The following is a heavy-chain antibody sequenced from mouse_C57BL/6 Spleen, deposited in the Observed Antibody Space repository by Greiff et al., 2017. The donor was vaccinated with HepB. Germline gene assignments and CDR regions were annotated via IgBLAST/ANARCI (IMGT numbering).Heavy chain of an antibody. CDR1: GYAFSSSW. D-gene: IGHD3-2*02. J-gene: IGHJ3*01. Sequence: VQLQQSGPELVKPGASVKISCKASGYAFSSSWMNWVKQRPGKGLEWIGRMYPGDGDTNYNGKFKGKATLTADKSSSTAYMQLSSLTSEDSAVYFCAKDSSGLAWFAYWGQGTLVTVSA. CDR2: MYPGDGDT. V-gene: IGHV1-82*01. CDR3: AKDSSGLAWFAY.